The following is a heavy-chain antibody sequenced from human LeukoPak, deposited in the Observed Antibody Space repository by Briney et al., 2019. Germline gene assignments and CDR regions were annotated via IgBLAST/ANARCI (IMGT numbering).Heavy chain of an antibody. CDR2: FDPEDGET. J-gene: IGHJ4*02. D-gene: IGHD1-26*01. Sequence: ASVKVSCKVSGYTLTELSMHWVLQAPGKGLEWMGGFDPEDGETIYAQKFQGRVTMTEDTSTDTAYMELSSLRSEDTAVYYCATNVLVGATNQIDYWGQGTLVTVSS. CDR3: ATNVLVGATNQIDY. V-gene: IGHV1-24*01. CDR1: GYTLTELS.